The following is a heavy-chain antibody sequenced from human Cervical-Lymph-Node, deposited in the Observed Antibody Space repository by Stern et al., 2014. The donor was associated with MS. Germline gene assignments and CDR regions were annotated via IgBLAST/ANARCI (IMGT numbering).Heavy chain of an antibody. D-gene: IGHD6-13*01. Sequence: VQLLESGAEVKKPGASVKVSCKASGYTFTGYYMHWVRQAPGQGLEWMGRINPNSGGTNYAQKFQGRVTMTRDTSISTAYMELSRLRSDDTAVYYCARGAHGRPQQDWFDPWGQGTLVTVSS. V-gene: IGHV1-2*06. CDR3: ARGAHGRPQQDWFDP. CDR2: INPNSGGT. J-gene: IGHJ5*02. CDR1: GYTFTGYY.